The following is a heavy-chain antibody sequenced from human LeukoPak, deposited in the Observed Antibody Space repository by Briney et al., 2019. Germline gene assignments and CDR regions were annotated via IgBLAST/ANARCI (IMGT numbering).Heavy chain of an antibody. CDR2: INPTGGST. Sequence: ASVKVSCKASGYTFTSYYMHWVRQAPGEGLEWMGIINPTGGSTSYAQKFQGRGTMTRDTSTSTVYMELSSLRSEDTAVYYCARGSFWNWFDPWGQGTLVTVSS. CDR3: ARGSFWNWFDP. D-gene: IGHD3-3*01. J-gene: IGHJ5*02. V-gene: IGHV1-46*01. CDR1: GYTFTSYY.